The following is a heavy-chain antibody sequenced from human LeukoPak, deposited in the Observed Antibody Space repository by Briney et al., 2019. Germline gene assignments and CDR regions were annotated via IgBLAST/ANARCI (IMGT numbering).Heavy chain of an antibody. V-gene: IGHV3-53*01. CDR3: ARGYCGGDCYSSYYYYGMDV. CDR2: IYSGGST. CDR1: GFTFSSYW. D-gene: IGHD2-21*02. Sequence: PGGSLRLSCAASGFTFSSYWMSWVRQAPGKGLEWVSVIYSGGSTYYADSVKGRFTISRDNSKNTLYLQMNSLRAEDTAVYYCARGYCGGDCYSSYYYYGMDVWGQGTTVTVSS. J-gene: IGHJ6*02.